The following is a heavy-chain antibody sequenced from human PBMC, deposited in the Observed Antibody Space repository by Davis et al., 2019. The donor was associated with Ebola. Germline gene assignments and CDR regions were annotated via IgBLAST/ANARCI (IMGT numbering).Heavy chain of an antibody. CDR1: GYTFSSYY. Sequence: ASVKVSCKASGYTFSSYYIHWVRHAPRQGLEWMGIINHSGGSTSYAQKFKGRVTMTRDNSTSKVYMELSSLRSEDTAVYYCARDQATVTTSYFEYWGQGTLVTVSA. CDR3: ARDQATVTTSYFEY. CDR2: INHSGGST. V-gene: IGHV1-46*01. D-gene: IGHD4-11*01. J-gene: IGHJ4*02.